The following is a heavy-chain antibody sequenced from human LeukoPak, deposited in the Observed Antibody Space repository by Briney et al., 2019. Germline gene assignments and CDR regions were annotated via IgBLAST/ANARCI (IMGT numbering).Heavy chain of an antibody. J-gene: IGHJ5*02. D-gene: IGHD3-9*01. CDR2: ISGSGGST. V-gene: IGHV3-23*01. CDR3: AKDSGCYDILTGPEGGNWFDP. CDR1: GFTFSSYA. Sequence: GSLRLSCAASGFTFSSYAMSWVRQAPGKGLEWVSAISGSGGSTYYADSVKGRFTISRDNSKNTLYLQMNSLRAEDTAVYYCAKDSGCYDILTGPEGGNWFDPWGQGTLVTVSS.